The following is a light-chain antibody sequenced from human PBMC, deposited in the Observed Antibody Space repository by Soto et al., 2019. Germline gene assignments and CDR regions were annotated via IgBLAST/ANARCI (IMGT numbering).Light chain of an antibody. J-gene: IGLJ2*01. CDR3: SSYTITNTLI. CDR1: SSDLGDYNS. V-gene: IGLV2-14*03. Sequence: QSVLTQPASVSGSPGQSVTISCTGSSSDLGDYNSVSWYQQYPGKAPLLILYDVTSRPSRVSNRFSGSKSGNTASLTISGLQAEDEGSYYCSSYTITNTLIFGGGTKLTVL. CDR2: DVT.